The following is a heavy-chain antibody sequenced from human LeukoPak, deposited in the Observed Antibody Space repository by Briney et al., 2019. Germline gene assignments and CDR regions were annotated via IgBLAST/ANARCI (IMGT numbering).Heavy chain of an antibody. Sequence: SQTLSLTCAVSGGSISSGGYSWSWIRQPAGKGLEWMGRIYNSGSTNYNPSLKSRVTISTDMSKNQVSLKLSSVTAADTAVYYCARELELGNWYFDLWGRGTLVTVSS. D-gene: IGHD7-27*01. CDR3: ARELELGNWYFDL. V-gene: IGHV4-61*02. CDR1: GGSISSGGYS. J-gene: IGHJ2*01. CDR2: IYNSGST.